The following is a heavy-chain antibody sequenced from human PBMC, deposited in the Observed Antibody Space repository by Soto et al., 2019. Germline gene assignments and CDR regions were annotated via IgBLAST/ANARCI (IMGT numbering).Heavy chain of an antibody. Sequence: ASVKVSCKASGYMFTSHGINWVRQAPGQGLEWMGWISTYNGNTNYAQRRQDRVTITTNTSTSTVYMELRSLRSDDTAVYYCARDLLPVGGPRYGMDLWGQGTTVTVSS. V-gene: IGHV1-18*01. CDR1: GYMFTSHG. CDR2: ISTYNGNT. D-gene: IGHD2-15*01. CDR3: ARDLLPVGGPRYGMDL. J-gene: IGHJ6*02.